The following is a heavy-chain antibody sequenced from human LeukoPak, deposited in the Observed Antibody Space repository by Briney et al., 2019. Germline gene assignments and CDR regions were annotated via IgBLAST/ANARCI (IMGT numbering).Heavy chain of an antibody. CDR1: GFTFDDFT. CDR2: ISWDGGST. V-gene: IGHV3-43*01. J-gene: IGHJ4*02. Sequence: PGGSLRLSCAASGFTFDDFTMHWVRQAPGKGLEWGSLISWDGGSTHYADSVKGRFTVSRDNSKNSLYLQMNSLRTEDTALYYCAKGLSTYYFDYWGQGTLVIVSS. D-gene: IGHD2/OR15-2a*01. CDR3: AKGLSTYYFDY.